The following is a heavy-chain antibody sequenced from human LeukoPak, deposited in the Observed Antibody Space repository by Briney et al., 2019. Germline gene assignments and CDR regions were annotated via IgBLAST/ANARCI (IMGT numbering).Heavy chain of an antibody. CDR3: ARDILSKYSYGYRAPSSWFDP. CDR2: IYYSGST. CDR1: GGSISSSSYY. Sequence: PSETLSLTCTVSGGSISSSSYYWGWIRQPPGKGLEWIGSIYYSGSTYYNPSLKSRVTISVDTSKNQFSLKLSSVTAADTAVYYCARDILSKYSYGYRAPSSWFDPWGQGTLVAVSS. D-gene: IGHD5-18*01. V-gene: IGHV4-39*07. J-gene: IGHJ5*02.